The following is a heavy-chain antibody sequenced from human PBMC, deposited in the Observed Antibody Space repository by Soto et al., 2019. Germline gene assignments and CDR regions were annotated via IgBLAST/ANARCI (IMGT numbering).Heavy chain of an antibody. CDR2: IYYSGST. D-gene: IGHD5-12*01. CDR3: ARIARDGYNTYFQH. V-gene: IGHV4-30-4*01. Sequence: TVSGGSISSGDYYWSWIRQPPGKGLEWIGYIYYSGSTYYNPSPKSRVTISVDTSKNQFSLKLSSVTAADTAVYYCARIARDGYNTYFQHWGQGTLVTVSS. CDR1: GGSISSGDYY. J-gene: IGHJ1*01.